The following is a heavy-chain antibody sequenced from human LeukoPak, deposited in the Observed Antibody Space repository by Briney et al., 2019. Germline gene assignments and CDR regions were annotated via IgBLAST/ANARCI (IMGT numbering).Heavy chain of an antibody. CDR3: ARHRIAVAGFDY. D-gene: IGHD6-19*01. CDR2: INHSGST. Sequence: PSETLSLTCAVYGGSFSGYYWSWIRQPPGKGLEWIGEINHSGSTNYNPSLKSRVTISVDTSKNQFSLKLSSVTAADTAVYYCARHRIAVAGFDYWGQGTLVTVSS. J-gene: IGHJ4*02. V-gene: IGHV4-34*01. CDR1: GGSFSGYY.